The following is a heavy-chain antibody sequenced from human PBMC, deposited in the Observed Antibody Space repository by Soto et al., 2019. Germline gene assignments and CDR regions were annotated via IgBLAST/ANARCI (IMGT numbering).Heavy chain of an antibody. CDR3: ARDRVITFGGVIVSAISRAFDI. Sequence: SETLSLTCTVSGGSISSYYWSWIRQPPGKGLEWIGYIYYSGSTNYNPSLKSRVTISVDTSKNQFSLKLSSVTAADTAVYYCARDRVITFGGVIVSAISRAFDIWGQGTMVTVSS. J-gene: IGHJ3*02. CDR2: IYYSGST. CDR1: GGSISSYY. V-gene: IGHV4-59*01. D-gene: IGHD3-16*02.